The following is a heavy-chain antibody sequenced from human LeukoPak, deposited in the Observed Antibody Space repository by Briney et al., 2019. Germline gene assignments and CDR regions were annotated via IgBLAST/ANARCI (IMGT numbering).Heavy chain of an antibody. V-gene: IGHV1-69*15. CDR3: ARKRSLEAVAQV. D-gene: IGHD6-19*01. Sequence: SVKVSCKASGGTFSSYAISWVRQAPGQGLEWMGRIIPIFSTANYAQRFQGRVTITADESKSTAYMELSSLTSEATAVYYCARKRSLEAVAQVWGKGTTVAVSS. J-gene: IGHJ6*04. CDR2: IIPIFSTA. CDR1: GGTFSSYA.